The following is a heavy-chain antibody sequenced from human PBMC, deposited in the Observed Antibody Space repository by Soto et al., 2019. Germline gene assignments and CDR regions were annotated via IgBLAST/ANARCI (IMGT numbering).Heavy chain of an antibody. CDR2: ISYDGSNE. CDR3: AKWEDRGYGFAFDY. D-gene: IGHD1-26*01. CDR1: GFTFRSYG. Sequence: QVQLVESGGGVVQPGRSLRLYCAASGFTFRSYGMHWVRQTPGKGLEWVAGISYDGSNEYYADSVKGRFTISRDNSKNTLYLQTDSLKTEDTAVYYCAKWEDRGYGFAFDYWGQGTLVTVSS. J-gene: IGHJ4*02. V-gene: IGHV3-30*18.